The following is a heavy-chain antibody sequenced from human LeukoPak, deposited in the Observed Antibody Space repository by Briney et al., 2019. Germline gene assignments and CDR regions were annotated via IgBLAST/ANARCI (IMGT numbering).Heavy chain of an antibody. CDR2: IYHSGSA. CDR3: ARDRRDGSYFPRTYWYFDL. D-gene: IGHD1-26*01. CDR1: GGSISSGGYY. V-gene: IGHV4-30-2*01. Sequence: PSETLSLTCTVSGGSISSGGYYWSWIRQPPGKGLEWIGYIYHSGSAYYNPSLKSRVSISVDTSKNQFSLKLTSVTAADTAVYYCARDRRDGSYFPRTYWYFDLWGRGTLVTVSS. J-gene: IGHJ2*01.